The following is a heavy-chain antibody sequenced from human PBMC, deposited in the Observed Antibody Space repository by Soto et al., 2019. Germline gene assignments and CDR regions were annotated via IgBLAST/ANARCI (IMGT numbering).Heavy chain of an antibody. CDR2: INARNDGT. CDR3: ARGPGGGGDYFYGMDV. Sequence: QVQLVQSGPEMKKPGASVKVSCKTSGYTFTEFYIHWMRQVPGRGLEWMGWINARNDGTKFAEKFXAXLXPXXDPSISTAYMERNRLTFHDTAVYSCARGPGGGGDYFYGMDVWGQGTAVTVSS. V-gene: IGHV1-2*02. J-gene: IGHJ6*02. D-gene: IGHD3-16*01. CDR1: GYTFTEFY.